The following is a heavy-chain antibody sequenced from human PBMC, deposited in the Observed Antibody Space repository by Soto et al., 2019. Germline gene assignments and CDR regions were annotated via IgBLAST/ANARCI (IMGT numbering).Heavy chain of an antibody. D-gene: IGHD5-12*01. CDR3: ARDTRDVATRDYWFDP. Sequence: QVQLVQSGAEVKKPGASVKVSCKSSGYPFSNYYIHWVRQAPGQGLEWMGIIQPGSGTTTYSESLQGCLPLTRDTSTATVHMGLSRLTTDDTAVYYCARDTRDVATRDYWFDPWGQGTLVTVSS. V-gene: IGHV1-46*01. J-gene: IGHJ5*02. CDR2: IQPGSGTT. CDR1: GYPFSNYY.